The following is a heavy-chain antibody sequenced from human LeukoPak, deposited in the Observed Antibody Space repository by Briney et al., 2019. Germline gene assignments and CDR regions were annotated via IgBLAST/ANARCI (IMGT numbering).Heavy chain of an antibody. Sequence: GGSLRLYGAASAFSPNAYNMNWVRQAPGNGLMWGSSISYTVTYIYYANSVKGRFTISRDNAQNSLYLQMNSLRAEDTAIYYCVRDRGTYRPIDYWGQGTLVTASS. V-gene: IGHV3-21*04. CDR1: AFSPNAYN. CDR3: VRDRGTYRPIDY. J-gene: IGHJ4*02. CDR2: ISYTVTYI. D-gene: IGHD1-26*01.